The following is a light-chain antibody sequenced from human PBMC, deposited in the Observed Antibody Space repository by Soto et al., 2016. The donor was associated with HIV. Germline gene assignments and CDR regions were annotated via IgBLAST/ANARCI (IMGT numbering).Light chain of an antibody. CDR3: MQTLDLPPT. J-gene: IGKJ1*01. CDR2: EVY. CDR1: QSLLHSDGKTY. Sequence: DIVMTQTPLSLSVTPGQPASISCKSSQSLLHSDGKTYFYWYLQKPGQSPQLLIYEVYNRFSGVPDRFSGSGSGTDFTLKISRVGAEDVGVYYCMQTLDLPPTFG. V-gene: IGKV2D-29*02.